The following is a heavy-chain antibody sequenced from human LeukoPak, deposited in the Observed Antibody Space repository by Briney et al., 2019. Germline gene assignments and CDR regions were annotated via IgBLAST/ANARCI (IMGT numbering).Heavy chain of an antibody. CDR2: INWNGGST. CDR3: GRDNIRSKSRYYYYYYMDV. Sequence: PGGSLRLSCAASGFTFDDYGMSWVPQAPGKGLEWVSGINWNGGSTGYADSVKGRFTISRDNAKNSLYLQMNSLRAEDTALYYCGRDNIRSKSRYYYYYYMDVWGKGTTVTVSS. D-gene: IGHD1-14*01. J-gene: IGHJ6*03. V-gene: IGHV3-20*04. CDR1: GFTFDDYG.